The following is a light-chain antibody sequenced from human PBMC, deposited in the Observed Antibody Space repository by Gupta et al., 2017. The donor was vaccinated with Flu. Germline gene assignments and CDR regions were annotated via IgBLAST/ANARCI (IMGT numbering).Light chain of an antibody. J-gene: IGKJ2*01. V-gene: IGKV3-15*01. CDR2: GAS. CDR1: QSVSSS. CDR3: QQYNRWPQT. Sequence: ETVMTQSPAILSVSPGERATLSCRASQSVSSSLAWYQQKPGQAPRLLIYGASTRATGIPDRFGGSGSGTEFTLTISSLQSEDFALYYCQQYNRWPQTFGQGTSLQIK.